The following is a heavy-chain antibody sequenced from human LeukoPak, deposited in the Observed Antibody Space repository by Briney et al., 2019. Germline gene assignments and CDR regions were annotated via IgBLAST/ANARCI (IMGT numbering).Heavy chain of an antibody. D-gene: IGHD6-19*01. CDR2: INPNSGGT. J-gene: IGHJ4*02. CDR3: ARALTRYSTAWYGY. V-gene: IGHV1-2*02. Sequence: ASVKVSCKASGYTFTGYYMHWVRQAPGQGLEWMGWINPNSGGTNYAQKFQGRVTMTRDTSITTAYMDLSSLTSDDTALYYCARALTRYSTAWYGYWGQGTLVTVSS. CDR1: GYTFTGYY.